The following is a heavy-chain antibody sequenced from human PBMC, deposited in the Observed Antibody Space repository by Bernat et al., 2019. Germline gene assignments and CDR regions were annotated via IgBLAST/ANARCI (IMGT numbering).Heavy chain of an antibody. V-gene: IGHV1-18*01. CDR3: ARAGDDMLTGNWLDP. Sequence: QVQLVQSGAEVKKPGASVKVSCKASGYTFTSYGISWVRQAPGQGLEWMGWISAYNGNTNDEPKLQGRVSRTTDTSTSTAYMELRSLRSDDTAVYYGARAGDDMLTGNWLDPWGEGTLVTVSS. J-gene: IGHJ5*02. D-gene: IGHD3-9*01. CDR1: GYTFTSYG. CDR2: ISAYNGNT.